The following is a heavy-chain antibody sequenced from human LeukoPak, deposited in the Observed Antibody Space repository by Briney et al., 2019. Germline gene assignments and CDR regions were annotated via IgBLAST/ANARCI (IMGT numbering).Heavy chain of an antibody. CDR3: AREDSSSYYYYMDV. CDR2: IYSGGIT. V-gene: IGHV3-53*01. Sequence: PGGSLRLSCAASGFTVSSNYMRWVRQAPGEGLEWGSVIYSGGITYYADSVKGRFTTSRDTSKNTLYLQMNSMRAEDTAVYYCAREDSSSYYYYMDVWGKGTTVTVSS. CDR1: GFTVSSNY. D-gene: IGHD6-13*01. J-gene: IGHJ6*03.